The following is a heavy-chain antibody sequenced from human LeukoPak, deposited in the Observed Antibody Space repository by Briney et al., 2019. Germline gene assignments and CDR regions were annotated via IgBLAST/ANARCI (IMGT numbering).Heavy chain of an antibody. Sequence: GGSLRLSCAASGFTFSSYAMSWVRHAPGKGVEWVSAISGSGGSTYYGDSVKGWFTTSRDNSKNTLYLQMNSLRAEDTAVYYCAKNGDYDEVDPTDYWGQGTLVTVSS. V-gene: IGHV3-23*01. J-gene: IGHJ4*02. CDR2: ISGSGGST. CDR3: AKNGDYDEVDPTDY. D-gene: IGHD3-22*01. CDR1: GFTFSSYA.